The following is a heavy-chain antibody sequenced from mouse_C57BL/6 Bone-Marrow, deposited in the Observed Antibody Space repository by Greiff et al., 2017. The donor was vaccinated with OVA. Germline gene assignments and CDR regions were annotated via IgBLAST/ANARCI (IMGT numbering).Heavy chain of an antibody. CDR1: GYTFTSYW. CDR2: IHPNSGST. Sequence: QVQLQQPGAELVKPGASVKLSCKASGYTFTSYWMHWVKQRPGQGLEWIGMIHPNSGSTNYNEKFKSKATLTVDKSSSTAYMQLSSLTSEDSAVYYYARSTYSNYRLEPWFAYWGQGTLVTVSA. D-gene: IGHD2-5*01. V-gene: IGHV1-64*01. J-gene: IGHJ3*01. CDR3: ARSTYSNYRLEPWFAY.